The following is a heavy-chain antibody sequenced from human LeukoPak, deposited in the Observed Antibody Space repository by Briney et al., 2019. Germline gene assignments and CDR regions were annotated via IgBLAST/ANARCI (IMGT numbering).Heavy chain of an antibody. CDR3: AKMVREFYTISYYFDY. Sequence: GGSLRLSCAVSGFTFSSYAMNWVRQAPGKGLEWVSGISGSGAGTYYVDSVKGRFTISRDNSKNTLYLQMNSLRAEDTAVYYCAKMVREFYTISYYFDYWGQGTLVTVSS. D-gene: IGHD2-8*01. CDR1: GFTFSSYA. J-gene: IGHJ4*02. V-gene: IGHV3-23*01. CDR2: ISGSGAGT.